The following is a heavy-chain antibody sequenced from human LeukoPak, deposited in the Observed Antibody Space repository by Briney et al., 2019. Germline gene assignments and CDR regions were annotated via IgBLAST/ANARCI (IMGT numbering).Heavy chain of an antibody. V-gene: IGHV4-38-2*01. CDR1: GYSISSGYY. CDR2: IYHSGST. CDR3: XXXXXGXXXY. J-gene: IGHJ4*02. Sequence: SETLSLTCAVSGYSISSGYYWGWIRQPPXKGLEWIGSIYHSGSTYYNPSLKSRVTISVDTSKNQFSLKLSSVTAPATPVYYSXXXXXGXXXYXGQGTLVTV.